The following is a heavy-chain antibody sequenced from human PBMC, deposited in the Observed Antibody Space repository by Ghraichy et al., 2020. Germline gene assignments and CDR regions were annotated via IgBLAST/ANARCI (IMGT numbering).Heavy chain of an antibody. V-gene: IGHV4-34*01. CDR3: ARAGNYYGSGSYLGYYYYGMDV. Sequence: SETLSLTCAVYGGSFSGYYWSWIRQPPGKGLEWIGEINHSGSTNYNPSLKSRVTISVDTSKNQFSLKLSSVTAADTAVYYCARAGNYYGSGSYLGYYYYGMDVWGQGTTVTISS. CDR2: INHSGST. CDR1: GGSFSGYY. J-gene: IGHJ6*02. D-gene: IGHD3-10*01.